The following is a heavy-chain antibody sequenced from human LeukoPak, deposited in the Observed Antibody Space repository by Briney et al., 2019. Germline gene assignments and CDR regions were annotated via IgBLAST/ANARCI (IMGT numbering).Heavy chain of an antibody. V-gene: IGHV4-39*01. CDR1: GGSISSSSYY. CDR2: IYYSGST. D-gene: IGHD3-22*01. CDR3: ARRGYYYDSSGYFHYYMDV. Sequence: KSSETLSLTCTVSGGSISSSSYYWGWIRQPPGKGLEWIGSIYYSGSTYYNPSLKSRVTISVDTSKNQFSLKLSSVTAADTAVYYCARRGYYYDSSGYFHYYMDVWGKGTTVTISS. J-gene: IGHJ6*03.